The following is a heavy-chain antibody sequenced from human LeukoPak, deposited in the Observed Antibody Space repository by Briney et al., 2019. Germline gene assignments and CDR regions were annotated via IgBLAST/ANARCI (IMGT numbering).Heavy chain of an antibody. CDR3: AWMGRDGYRATHDY. J-gene: IGHJ4*02. V-gene: IGHV4-30-4*01. CDR2: IYYSGST. Sequence: KSSETLSLTCAVSGGSISSGGYSWSWIRQPPGKGLEWIGYIYYSGSTYYNPSLKSRVTISVDTSKNQFSLKLSSVTAADTAVYYCAWMGRDGYRATHDYWGQGTLVTVSS. CDR1: GGSISSGGYS. D-gene: IGHD5-24*01.